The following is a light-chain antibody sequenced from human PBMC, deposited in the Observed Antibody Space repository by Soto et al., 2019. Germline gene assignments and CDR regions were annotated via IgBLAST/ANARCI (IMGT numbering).Light chain of an antibody. CDR1: QTITTW. CDR3: QQYTNTNNPWM. J-gene: IGKJ1*01. CDR2: DAS. V-gene: IGKV1-5*01. Sequence: DIQMTQSPSSLSASVRDRVTITCRCIQTITTWMAWYQQKPGKAPKLLVYDASTLQSGVATRFSGSGSGTEFTLIISGLQPEDSATYYCQQYTNTNNPWMFGQGTKVDIK.